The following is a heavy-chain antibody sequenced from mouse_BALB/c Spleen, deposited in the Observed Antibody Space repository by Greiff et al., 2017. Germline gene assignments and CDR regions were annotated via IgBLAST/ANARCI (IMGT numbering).Heavy chain of an antibody. CDR1: GFTFSSYA. V-gene: IGHV5-17*02. J-gene: IGHJ2*01. Sequence: EVKLMESGGGLVKPGGSLKLSCAASGFTFSSYAMSWVRQSPEKRLEWVAEISSGSSTIYYADTVKGRFTISRDNPKNTLFLQMTSLRSEDTAMYYCARGKPYYFDYWGQGTTLTVSS. CDR3: ARGKPYYFDY. CDR2: ISSGSSTI.